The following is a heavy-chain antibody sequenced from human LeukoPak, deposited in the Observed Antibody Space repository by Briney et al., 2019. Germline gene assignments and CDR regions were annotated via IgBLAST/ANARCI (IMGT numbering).Heavy chain of an antibody. J-gene: IGHJ5*02. Sequence: SETLSLTCTVSGGSISSSSDYWGWIRQRPGKGLEWIGSIYYSGTTHYSPSLESRVTISVDTSKNQFSLKLASVTAADTAIYYCAKGAGGFSYYNWFDPWGQGTLVTVSS. CDR3: AKGAGGFSYYNWFDP. CDR2: IYYSGTT. V-gene: IGHV4-39*07. D-gene: IGHD5-18*01. CDR1: GGSISSSSDY.